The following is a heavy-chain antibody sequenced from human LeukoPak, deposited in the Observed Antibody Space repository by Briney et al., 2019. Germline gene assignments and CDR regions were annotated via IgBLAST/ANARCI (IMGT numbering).Heavy chain of an antibody. CDR1: GFTFSDYW. CDR2: IKQDGGEK. CDR3: ARGLNYAFRFYY. V-gene: IGHV3-7*01. D-gene: IGHD1-7*01. J-gene: IGHJ4*02. Sequence: PGGSLRLSCAASGFTFSDYWMTWVRQAPGKGLEWVAHIKQDGGEKYYVDSVKGRFTISRDNAKNLVYLQMNSLRVEDTAVYYCARGLNYAFRFYYWGQGTLVTGSS.